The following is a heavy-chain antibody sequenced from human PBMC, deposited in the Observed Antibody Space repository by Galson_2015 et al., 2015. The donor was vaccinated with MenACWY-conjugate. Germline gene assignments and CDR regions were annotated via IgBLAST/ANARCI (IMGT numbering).Heavy chain of an antibody. CDR1: GFTFSSYW. Sequence: SLRLSRAASGFTFSSYWLHWVRHAPGKGLGWVARINTDGTTTNCEDFVEGRFTISRANGKNTAFLQMNSLSAEDTAVYYCAMAGSYRFEMWGQGTMVTVAS. D-gene: IGHD3-10*01. CDR3: AMAGSYRFEM. V-gene: IGHV3-74*01. CDR2: INTDGTTT. J-gene: IGHJ3*02.